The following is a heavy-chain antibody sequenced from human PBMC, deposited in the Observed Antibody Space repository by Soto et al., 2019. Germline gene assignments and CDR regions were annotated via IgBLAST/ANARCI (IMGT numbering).Heavy chain of an antibody. CDR3: ASQVAARRGFKTYYAYGMDV. Sequence: GGSLRLSCAASGFTFSIYAMSLVRQSPGKGLEWVSTISVSGGSTYYADSVKGRFTISRDNSKNTLYLQMNSLRAEETAVYYCASQVAARRGFKTYYAYGMDVWGQGTTVTVSS. CDR1: GFTFSIYA. J-gene: IGHJ6*02. CDR2: ISVSGGST. V-gene: IGHV3-23*01. D-gene: IGHD6-6*01.